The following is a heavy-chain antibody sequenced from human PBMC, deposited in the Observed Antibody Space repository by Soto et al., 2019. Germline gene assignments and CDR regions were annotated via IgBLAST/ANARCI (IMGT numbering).Heavy chain of an antibody. V-gene: IGHV3-7*01. CDR3: VGTPREYTGSEYYLEY. D-gene: IGHD5-12*01. CDR1: GFTFSSYW. J-gene: IGHJ4*02. CDR2: IKQDGSAK. Sequence: EVQLVESGGGLVQPGGSLRLSCAGSGFTFSSYWMSWVRQTPDKGLEWVAKIKQDGSAKSYVDSVKGRFTISRDNARNSLSLQLDSPRGEDTDVYYCVGTPREYTGSEYYLEYWGPGTLVTVSS.